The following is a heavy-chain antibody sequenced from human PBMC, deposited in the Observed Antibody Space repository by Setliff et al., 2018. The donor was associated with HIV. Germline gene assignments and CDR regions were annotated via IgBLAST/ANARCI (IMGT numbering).Heavy chain of an antibody. V-gene: IGHV3-74*01. CDR2: INYDGTGT. Sequence: PGGSLRLSCAASGFTFSNSLMTWVRQAPGKGLVWVSRINYDGTGTTYADSVKGRFTISRDDARNTVYLQMNSLRAEDTAVYYCARDLPLSGREGEFDYWGQGTQVTVSS. D-gene: IGHD6-19*01. CDR3: ARDLPLSGREGEFDY. J-gene: IGHJ4*02. CDR1: GFTFSNSL.